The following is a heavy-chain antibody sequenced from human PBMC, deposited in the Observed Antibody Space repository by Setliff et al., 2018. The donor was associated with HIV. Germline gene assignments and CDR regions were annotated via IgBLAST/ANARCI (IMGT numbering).Heavy chain of an antibody. CDR1: GYTFTSYG. CDR2: ISGYNDNT. J-gene: IGHJ3*02. Sequence: ASVKVSCKASGYTFTSYGINWVRQAPGQGLEWMGWISGYNDNTNFGEKFQGRVTMTTDTSTSTAHMELRSLRSDDTAVYYCARDRTAHIGYYHDGRGVFGIWGQGTMVTVSS. V-gene: IGHV1-18*01. D-gene: IGHD3-22*01. CDR3: ARDRTAHIGYYHDGRGVFGI.